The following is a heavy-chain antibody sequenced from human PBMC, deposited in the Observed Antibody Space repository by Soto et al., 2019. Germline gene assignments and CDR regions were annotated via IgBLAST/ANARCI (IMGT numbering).Heavy chain of an antibody. Sequence: GASVKVSCKASGYTFTSYDINWVRQATGQGLEWMGWMNPNSGNTGYAQKFQGRVTMTRNTSISTAYMELSSLRSEDTAVYYCATDKVYYDILTGLGWTFDYWGQGTLVTVSS. V-gene: IGHV1-8*01. CDR3: ATDKVYYDILTGLGWTFDY. D-gene: IGHD3-9*01. CDR2: MNPNSGNT. J-gene: IGHJ4*02. CDR1: GYTFTSYD.